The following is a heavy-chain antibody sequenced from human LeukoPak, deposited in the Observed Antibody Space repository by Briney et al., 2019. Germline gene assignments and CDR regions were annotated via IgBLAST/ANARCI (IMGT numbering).Heavy chain of an antibody. D-gene: IGHD5-18*01. V-gene: IGHV1-2*02. CDR1: GYAFIAYY. Sequence: GASVKVSCKASGYAFIAYYMHWVRQAPGQGLEWMGWINPNSGGTSNAQMLQGRVTLTRDTSINTAYMELRRLTSDDTAVYYCARDFIRGSSFAYRLLESWGQGTLVIVSS. CDR3: ARDFIRGSSFAYRLLES. J-gene: IGHJ4*02. CDR2: INPNSGGT.